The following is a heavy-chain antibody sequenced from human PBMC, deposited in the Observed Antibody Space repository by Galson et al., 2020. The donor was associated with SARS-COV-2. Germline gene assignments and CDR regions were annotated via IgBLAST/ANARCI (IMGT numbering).Heavy chain of an antibody. D-gene: IGHD6-13*01. Sequence: GGSLRLSCAASGFTFSNYGMHWVRQAPGKGLEWVAVIWYDGSNKYYADSVKGRFTISRDNSKNTLYLQMNTLRAEDTAGYYCARAVYASSKYGMDVWGQGTTVTVSS. CDR3: ARAVYASSKYGMDV. CDR2: IWYDGSNK. J-gene: IGHJ6*02. CDR1: GFTFSNYG. V-gene: IGHV3-33*01.